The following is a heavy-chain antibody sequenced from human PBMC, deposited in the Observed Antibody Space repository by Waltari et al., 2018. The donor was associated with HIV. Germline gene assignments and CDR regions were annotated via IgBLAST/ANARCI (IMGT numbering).Heavy chain of an antibody. D-gene: IGHD3-10*01. V-gene: IGHV3-7*04. CDR1: GFTFSSYW. J-gene: IGHJ4*02. CDR2: IKQDGSEK. CDR3: ARGGFYGSGSKVN. Sequence: EVQLVESGGGLVQPGGSLRLSCAASGFTFSSYWMSWVGQAPGKGLEWVDNIKQDGSEKYYVDSVNGRFTISRDNAENSLYLQMNSLRAEDTAVYYCARGGFYGSGSKVNWGQGTLVTVSS.